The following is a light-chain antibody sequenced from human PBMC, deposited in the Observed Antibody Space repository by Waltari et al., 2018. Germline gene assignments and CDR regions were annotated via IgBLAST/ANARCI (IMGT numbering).Light chain of an antibody. CDR2: LGS. J-gene: IGKJ4*01. Sequence: DIVMTQSPLSLPVTPGETASISCRSSKSLLHSNGYNYLDWYLQKPGQSPQLLIYLGSNRASGVPDRVSGSGSGTEFTLKISRVEAEDVGVYYCMQALQIPPTFGGGTKVEIK. CDR3: MQALQIPPT. CDR1: KSLLHSNGYNY. V-gene: IGKV2-28*01.